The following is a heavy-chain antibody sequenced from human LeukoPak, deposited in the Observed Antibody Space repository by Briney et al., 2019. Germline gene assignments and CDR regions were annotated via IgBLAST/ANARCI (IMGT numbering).Heavy chain of an antibody. V-gene: IGHV3-30*02. J-gene: IGHJ6*03. CDR3: AKGPEGPSPSPTGYMDV. CDR1: GFTFSSYG. Sequence: GGSLRLSCAASGFTFSSYGMHWVRQAPGKGLEWVAFIRYDGSNKYYADSVKGRFTISRDNSKNTLYLQMNSLRAEDTAVYYCAKGPEGPSPSPTGYMDVWGKGTTVTVSS. CDR2: IRYDGSNK. D-gene: IGHD2-8*02.